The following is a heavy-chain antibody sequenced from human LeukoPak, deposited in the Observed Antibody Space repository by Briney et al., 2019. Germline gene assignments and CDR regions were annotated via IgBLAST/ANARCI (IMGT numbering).Heavy chain of an antibody. J-gene: IGHJ6*03. V-gene: IGHV3-74*01. CDR1: GFAFSNYW. Sequence: PGGPLRLSCAASGFAFSNYWLHWVRQAPGKGLEWVARINTHGSSTNYADSVKGRFTISRDNAKNTLYLQMTSLSAADTAVYYALAGYYYYYMDVWGKGTTVTVSS. D-gene: IGHD3-16*01. CDR3: LAGYYYYYMDV. CDR2: INTHGSST.